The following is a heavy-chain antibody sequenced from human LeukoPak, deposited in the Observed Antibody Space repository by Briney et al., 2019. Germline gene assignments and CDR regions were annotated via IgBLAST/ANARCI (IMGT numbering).Heavy chain of an antibody. V-gene: IGHV1-8*01. CDR1: GYTFTSYD. CDR3: ARGRGSGHKENWFDP. Sequence: SVKVSCKASGYTFTSYDINWVRQATGQGLEWMGWMNPNSGNTGYTQKFQGRVTMTRNTSISTAYMELSSLRSEDTAVYYCARGRGSGHKENWFDPWGQGTLVTVSS. CDR2: MNPNSGNT. D-gene: IGHD6-19*01. J-gene: IGHJ5*02.